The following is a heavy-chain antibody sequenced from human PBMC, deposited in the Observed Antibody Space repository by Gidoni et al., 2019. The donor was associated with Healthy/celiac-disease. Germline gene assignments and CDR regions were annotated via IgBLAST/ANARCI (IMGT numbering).Heavy chain of an antibody. CDR3: ARDQGWFGEFNDY. J-gene: IGHJ4*02. Sequence: EVQLVESGGGLVKPGGSLRLSCAASGFTFSSYSMNWVRQAPGKGLEWVSSISSSSSYIYYADSVKGRFTISRDNAKNSLYLQMNSLRAEDTAVYYCARDQGWFGEFNDYWGQGTLVTVSS. V-gene: IGHV3-21*01. CDR1: GFTFSSYS. D-gene: IGHD3-10*01. CDR2: ISSSSSYI.